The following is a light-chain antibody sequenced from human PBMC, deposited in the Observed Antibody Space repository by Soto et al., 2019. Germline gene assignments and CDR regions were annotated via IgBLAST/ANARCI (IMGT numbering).Light chain of an antibody. CDR3: SSYTTSNTRQIV. CDR1: SSDVGGYNY. J-gene: IGLJ1*01. V-gene: IGLV2-14*01. Sequence: QSALTQPASVSGSPGQSITISCTGTSSDVGGYNYVSWYQQHPGKAPKFMIYDVSNRPSGVSNRFSGSKSGNTASLTISGLQAEDEAGYYCSSYTTSNTRQIVFGTGSMVTVL. CDR2: DVS.